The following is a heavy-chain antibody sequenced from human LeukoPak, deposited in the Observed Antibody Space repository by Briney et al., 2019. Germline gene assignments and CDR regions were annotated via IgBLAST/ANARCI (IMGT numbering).Heavy chain of an antibody. Sequence: GGSLRLSCAASGFTFDDYTMHWVRQAPGKGLEWVSLISWDGGSTYYADSVKGRFTISRDNSKNSPYLQMNSLRTEDTALYYCAKGQAVVVTSPFDYWGQGTLVTVSS. V-gene: IGHV3-43*01. J-gene: IGHJ4*02. CDR1: GFTFDDYT. CDR3: AKGQAVVVTSPFDY. CDR2: ISWDGGST. D-gene: IGHD2-21*02.